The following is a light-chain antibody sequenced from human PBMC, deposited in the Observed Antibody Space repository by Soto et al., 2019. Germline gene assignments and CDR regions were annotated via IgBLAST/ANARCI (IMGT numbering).Light chain of an antibody. Sequence: QSALTQPASVSGSPGQSSTISCTGTSSDVGGYNYVSWYQQHPGKAPKLIIYDVSNRPSGVPNRFYGSKSGNTASLTISGLQAEDEADYYCSSYRRRSTVLFVVGTTLNVL. CDR2: DVS. V-gene: IGLV2-14*01. CDR3: SSYRRRSTVL. J-gene: IGLJ2*01. CDR1: SSDVGGYNY.